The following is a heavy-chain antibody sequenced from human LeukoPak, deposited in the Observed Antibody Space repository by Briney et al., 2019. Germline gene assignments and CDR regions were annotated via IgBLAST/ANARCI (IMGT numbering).Heavy chain of an antibody. V-gene: IGHV3-21*04. CDR1: GFTFSTYN. J-gene: IGHJ4*02. CDR2: ITSISTYI. Sequence: GGSLRLSCAASGFTFSTYNMNWVRQAPGTGLEWVSSITSISTYIYYADSVKGRFTISRENSKNMMYLQMDSLRAEDTAVYYCARDSSGWSKNYWGQGTLVTVSS. D-gene: IGHD6-19*01. CDR3: ARDSSGWSKNY.